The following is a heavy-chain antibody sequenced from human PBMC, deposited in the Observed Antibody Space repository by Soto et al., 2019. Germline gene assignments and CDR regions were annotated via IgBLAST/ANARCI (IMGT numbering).Heavy chain of an antibody. CDR2: IYSSGNT. Sequence: QVQLQESGPGLVKPSETLSLICTVSGGSIRNYFWTWIRQPAGKGLEWIGRIYSSGNTVYNASLKSRVTMFIDKSQNQFPLKLSPMTAADPAVYYCVRDVESPGISGSWGAFDIWGQGTVVTVSS. J-gene: IGHJ3*02. D-gene: IGHD1-20*01. CDR1: GGSIRNYF. CDR3: VRDVESPGISGSWGAFDI. V-gene: IGHV4-4*07.